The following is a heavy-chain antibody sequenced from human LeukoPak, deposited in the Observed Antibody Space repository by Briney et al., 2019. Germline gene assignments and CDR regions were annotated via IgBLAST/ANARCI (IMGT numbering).Heavy chain of an antibody. V-gene: IGHV3-11*01. J-gene: IGHJ4*02. CDR2: ISSSGGTI. D-gene: IGHD3-16*02. CDR3: VRDGSMIRFGGAVVTERYFGF. CDR1: GFTFSDYY. Sequence: GGSLSLSCAASGFTFSDYYMSWIRQAPGKGPEWVSYISSSGGTIYYANSVKGRFTISRDNAKNSLHLQMNSLRAEDTAVYYCVRDGSMIRFGGAVVTERYFGFWGQGTLVTVSS.